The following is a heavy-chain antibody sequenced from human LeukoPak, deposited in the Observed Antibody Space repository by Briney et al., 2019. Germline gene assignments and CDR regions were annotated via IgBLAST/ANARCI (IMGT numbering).Heavy chain of an antibody. V-gene: IGHV1-2*02. CDR2: INPNSGGT. J-gene: IGHJ4*02. CDR1: GYTFTGYY. D-gene: IGHD6-19*01. Sequence: ASVKVSCKASGYTFTGYYMHWVRQAPGQGLEWMGWINPNSGGTNYAQKFQGRVTMTRDTSISTAYMELSGLRSDDTAVYYCARDRVGYSSGSYLSDYWGQGTLVTVSS. CDR3: ARDRVGYSSGSYLSDY.